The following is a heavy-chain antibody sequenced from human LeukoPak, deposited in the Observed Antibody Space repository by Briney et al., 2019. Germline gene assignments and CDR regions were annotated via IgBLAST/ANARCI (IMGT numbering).Heavy chain of an antibody. CDR2: IYYSGNT. D-gene: IGHD2/OR15-2a*01. CDR3: ARSGRGTFTSYWTYFDF. Sequence: SETLSLTCTVSGGSISSYYWNWIRQPLGKGLEWIVYIYYSGNTNYNPSLESRVTISIDTSKSQISLRLSSVTAADTAVYYCARSGRGTFTSYWTYFDFWGQGTLVTVSS. J-gene: IGHJ4*02. CDR1: GGSISSYY. V-gene: IGHV4-59*01.